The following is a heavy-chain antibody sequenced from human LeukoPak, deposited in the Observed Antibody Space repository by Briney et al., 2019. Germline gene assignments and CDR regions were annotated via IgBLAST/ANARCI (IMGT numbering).Heavy chain of an antibody. J-gene: IGHJ4*02. V-gene: IGHV3-74*01. CDR3: ARRYCSGDTCASDY. D-gene: IGHD2-15*01. Sequence: GGSLRLSCAASGFTLSSYWMHWVRQAPGKGLVWVSRVNTDGSSTNYADSVKGRFTISRDNAKNTLYLQMNSLRAADTAVYYCARRYCSGDTCASDYWGQGTLVTVSS. CDR2: VNTDGSST. CDR1: GFTLSSYW.